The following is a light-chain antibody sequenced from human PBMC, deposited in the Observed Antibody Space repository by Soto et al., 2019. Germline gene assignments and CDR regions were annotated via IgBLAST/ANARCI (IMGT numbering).Light chain of an antibody. CDR2: GAS. Sequence: IVLTQSPGTLSLSPGEGTTLSCRASQSVSSSYLAWYQQKPGQAPRLLIYGASSRATGIPDRFSGSGSGTDFTLTISSLQPDDFATYFCQQYNDYSTWKCGQGNKGDIK. CDR1: QSVSSSY. V-gene: IGKV3-20*01. CDR3: QQYNDYSTWK. J-gene: IGKJ1*01.